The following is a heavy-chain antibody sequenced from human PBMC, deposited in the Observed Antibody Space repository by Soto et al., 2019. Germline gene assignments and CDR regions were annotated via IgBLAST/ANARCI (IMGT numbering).Heavy chain of an antibody. J-gene: IGHJ3*02. D-gene: IGHD2-15*01. CDR3: ARGTLYCSGGSCYWGNAFDI. CDR1: GYTFTSYY. Sequence: QVQLVQSGAEVKKPGASVKVSCKASGYTFTSYYMHWVRQAPGQGLEWMGIINPSGGSTSYAQKFKGRVTMTRDTSTSTVYMELSSLRSEDTAVYYCARGTLYCSGGSCYWGNAFDIWGQGTMVTVSS. V-gene: IGHV1-46*03. CDR2: INPSGGST.